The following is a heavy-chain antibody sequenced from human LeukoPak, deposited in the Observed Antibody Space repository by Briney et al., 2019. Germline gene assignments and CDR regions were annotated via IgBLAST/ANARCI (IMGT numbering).Heavy chain of an antibody. Sequence: GGSLRLSCSASGFNFRDVWMSWVRQAPGKGLEWVCRSKSEAGGGTTDIAAPGQGRFTISRDDSKDTLSLQMNSLEIEDTAVYYCTAGGDGTYSSDYWGQGTLVTVSS. V-gene: IGHV3-15*01. CDR2: SKSEAGGGTT. D-gene: IGHD1-26*01. CDR3: TAGGDGTYSSDY. J-gene: IGHJ4*02. CDR1: GFNFRDVW.